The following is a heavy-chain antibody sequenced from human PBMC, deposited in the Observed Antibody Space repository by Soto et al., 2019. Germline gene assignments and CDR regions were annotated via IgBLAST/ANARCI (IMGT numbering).Heavy chain of an antibody. D-gene: IGHD5-18*01. V-gene: IGHV1-69*01. J-gene: IGHJ2*01. Sequence: QVQLVQSGAEVKKPGSSVKVSCTASGGTFSSYAISWVRQAPGQGLEWMGGIIPIFGTANYAQKFQGRVTITADESTSTAYMELISLRSEDTAVYYCARDYLRSRRGYGHTYFDLWGRGTLVTVSS. CDR1: GGTFSSYA. CDR3: ARDYLRSRRGYGHTYFDL. CDR2: IIPIFGTA.